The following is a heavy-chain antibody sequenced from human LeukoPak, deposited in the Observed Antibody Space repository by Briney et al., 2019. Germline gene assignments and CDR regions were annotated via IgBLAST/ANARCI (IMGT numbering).Heavy chain of an antibody. Sequence: SETLSLTCTVSGGSISSSSYYWGWIRQPPGKGLEWIGSIYYSGSTYYNPSLKSRVTISVDTSKNQFSLKLSSVTAADTAVYYCAREGGDYARAFWGQGTLVTVSS. CDR3: AREGGDYARAF. CDR2: IYYSGST. D-gene: IGHD4-17*01. CDR1: GGSISSSSYY. V-gene: IGHV4-39*07. J-gene: IGHJ4*02.